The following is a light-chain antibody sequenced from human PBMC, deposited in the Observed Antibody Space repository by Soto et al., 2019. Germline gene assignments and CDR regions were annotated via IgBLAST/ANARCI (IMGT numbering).Light chain of an antibody. CDR1: QNVARPS. V-gene: IGKV3-20*01. CDR3: LLSAAPPRT. Sequence: EIVLKISPATLSLKKGETATLSCRASQNVARPSLAWYQQIPGQAPRLLIYGTFNRATGIPGRFSGSGSGTDFTLTISSLEPEDFTVYFCLLSAAPPRTFAQVTKVDI. CDR2: GTF. J-gene: IGKJ1*01.